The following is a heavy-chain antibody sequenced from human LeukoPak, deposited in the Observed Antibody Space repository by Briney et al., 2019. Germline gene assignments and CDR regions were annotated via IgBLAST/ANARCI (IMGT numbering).Heavy chain of an antibody. J-gene: IGHJ5*02. CDR3: ATSGGPLNWFDP. V-gene: IGHV4-34*01. CDR2: INHSGFT. Sequence: SETLSLTCAVYGGSFSGYYWGWIRQPPGKGLEWTGEINHSGFTNYNPSLKSRVTISLDTSKNQFSLRLTSVTAADTAVYYCATSGGPLNWFDPWGQGTLVTVSS. CDR1: GGSFSGYY.